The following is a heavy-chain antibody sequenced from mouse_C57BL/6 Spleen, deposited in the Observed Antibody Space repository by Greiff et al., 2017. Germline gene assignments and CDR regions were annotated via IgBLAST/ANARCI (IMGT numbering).Heavy chain of an antibody. V-gene: IGHV3-6*01. CDR3: ARGGDFDY. CDR2: ISYDGSN. Sequence: EVQLVEPGPGLVKPSQSLSLTCSVTGYSITSGYYWNWIRQFPGNKLEWMGYISYDGSNNYNPSLKNRISITRDTSKNQFFLKLNAGTTEDTATYYCARGGDFDYWGQGTTLTVSS. J-gene: IGHJ2*01. CDR1: GYSITSGYY.